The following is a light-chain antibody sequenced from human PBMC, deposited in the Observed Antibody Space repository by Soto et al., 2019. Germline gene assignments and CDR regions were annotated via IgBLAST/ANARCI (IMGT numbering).Light chain of an antibody. CDR3: SSYTSASNLYI. V-gene: IGLV2-14*01. CDR1: SSDVGGYKH. J-gene: IGLJ1*01. Sequence: QSVLTQPASVSGSPGQSITISCTGTSSDVGGYKHVSWYQQHPGKAPKLILYEASNRPSGISNRFSGSKSGNTASLTISGLQADDEADYYCSSYTSASNLYIFGTGTKVTVL. CDR2: EAS.